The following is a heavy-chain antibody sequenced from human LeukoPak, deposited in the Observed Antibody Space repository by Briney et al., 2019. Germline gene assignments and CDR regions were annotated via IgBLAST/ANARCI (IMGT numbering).Heavy chain of an antibody. V-gene: IGHV3-7*01. CDR1: GFTFRSYW. CDR2: IQQDGSEK. J-gene: IGHJ6*03. D-gene: IGHD5-24*01. Sequence: PGGSLRLSCAVSGFTFRSYWMTWVRQAPGKGLEWVANIQQDGSEKYYVDSVKGRFTISRDNAKNSLFLQMNSLRAEDTAVYYCARCRDGHNAWVWGAKSYYYMDVWGKGTTVTVSS. CDR3: ARCRDGHNAWVWGAKSYYYMDV.